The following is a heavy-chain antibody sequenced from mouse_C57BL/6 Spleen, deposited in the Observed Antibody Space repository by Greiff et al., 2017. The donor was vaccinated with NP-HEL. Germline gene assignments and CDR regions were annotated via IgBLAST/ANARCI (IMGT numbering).Heavy chain of an antibody. CDR3: ARRGIYDGYYFDY. J-gene: IGHJ2*01. D-gene: IGHD2-3*01. Sequence: EVNLVESGGGLVKPGGSLKLSCAASGFTFSSYTMSWVRQTPEKRLEWVATISGGGGNTYYPDSVKGRFTISRDNAKNTLYLQMSSLRSEDTALYYCARRGIYDGYYFDYWGQGTTLTVSS. CDR2: ISGGGGNT. CDR1: GFTFSSYT. V-gene: IGHV5-9*01.